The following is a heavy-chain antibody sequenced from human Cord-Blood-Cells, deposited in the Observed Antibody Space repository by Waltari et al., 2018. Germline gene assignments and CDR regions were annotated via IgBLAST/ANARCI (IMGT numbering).Heavy chain of an antibody. D-gene: IGHD6-19*01. Sequence: QVQLQASGPGLVKPSETLSLTCTVSGGSISSYYWSWIRQPPGKGLEWSGYIYNSGSTNYNPAQKSRGTIAVDTSKKQFSLKLSSGTAADTAVYYCAREGLGDAFDIWGQGTMVTVSS. V-gene: IGHV4-59*01. J-gene: IGHJ3*02. CDR2: IYNSGST. CDR1: GGSISSYY. CDR3: AREGLGDAFDI.